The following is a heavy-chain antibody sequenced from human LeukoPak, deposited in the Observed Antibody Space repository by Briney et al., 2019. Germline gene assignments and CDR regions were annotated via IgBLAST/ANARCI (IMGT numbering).Heavy chain of an antibody. CDR2: IYYSGST. Sequence: SETLSLTCTVSGGSISSSSYYWGWIRQPPGKGLEWIGSIYYSGSTYYNPSLKSRVTISVDTSKNQFSLKLSSVTAADTAVYYCARDLGSYYYHSSGSEYFQNWGQGTLVTVSS. V-gene: IGHV4-39*02. CDR3: ARDLGSYYYHSSGSEYFQN. J-gene: IGHJ1*01. CDR1: GGSISSSSYY. D-gene: IGHD3-22*01.